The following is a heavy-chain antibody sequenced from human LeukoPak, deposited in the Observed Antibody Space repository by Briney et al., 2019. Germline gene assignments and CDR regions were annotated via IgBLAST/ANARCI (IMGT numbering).Heavy chain of an antibody. D-gene: IGHD6-19*01. Sequence: ASVKVSCKASGYTFTGHYMHWARQAPGQGLEWMGWINPNSGDRNSAQKFQGRVTMTRDASISTVYMELSRLGPDDTAVYYCAREGWDQRDTAAFDHWGQGTLVTVSS. CDR3: AREGWDQRDTAAFDH. V-gene: IGHV1-2*02. CDR1: GYTFTGHY. J-gene: IGHJ4*02. CDR2: INPNSGDR.